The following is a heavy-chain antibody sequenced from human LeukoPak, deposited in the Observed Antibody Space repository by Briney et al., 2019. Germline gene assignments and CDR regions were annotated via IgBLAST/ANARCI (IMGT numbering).Heavy chain of an antibody. D-gene: IGHD3-10*01. CDR1: GYTFTSYG. J-gene: IGHJ4*02. Sequence: ASVKVSCKASGYTFTSYGISWVRQAPGQGLEWMGWISAYNGNTNYAQKLQGRVTMTTDTSTSTAYMELRSLRSDDTAVYYCARTEITMVRGVNLNDYWGQGTLVTVSS. CDR3: ARTEITMVRGVNLNDY. V-gene: IGHV1-18*01. CDR2: ISAYNGNT.